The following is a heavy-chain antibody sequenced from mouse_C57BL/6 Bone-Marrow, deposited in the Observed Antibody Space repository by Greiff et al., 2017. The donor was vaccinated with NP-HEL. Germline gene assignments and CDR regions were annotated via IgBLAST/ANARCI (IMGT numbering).Heavy chain of an antibody. CDR2: INPSTGGT. CDR3: ARVRYSNYMYYFDY. CDR1: GYSFTGYY. V-gene: IGHV1-42*01. J-gene: IGHJ2*01. Sequence: EVQVVESGPELVKPGASVKISCKASGYSFTGYYMNWVKQSPEKSLEWIGEINPSTGGTTYNQKFKAKATLTVDKSSSTAYMQLKSLTSEDSAVYYCARVRYSNYMYYFDYWGQGTTLTVSS. D-gene: IGHD2-5*01.